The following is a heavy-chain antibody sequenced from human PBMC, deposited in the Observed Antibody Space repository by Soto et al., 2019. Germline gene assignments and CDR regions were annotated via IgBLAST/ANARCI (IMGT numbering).Heavy chain of an antibody. J-gene: IGHJ4*02. Sequence: SVKVSCKASEYTFTSYTMHWVRQAPGQRLEWMGWINGGNGNTKYSQKFQGRVTITRDTSASTAYMELGSLRSDDTAVYYCARELQALYYFDYRGQGTPVSVSP. CDR1: EYTFTSYT. CDR2: INGGNGNT. D-gene: IGHD4-4*01. CDR3: ARELQALYYFDY. V-gene: IGHV1-3*01.